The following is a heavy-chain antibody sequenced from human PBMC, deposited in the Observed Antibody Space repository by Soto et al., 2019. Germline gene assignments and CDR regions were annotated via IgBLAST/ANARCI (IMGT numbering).Heavy chain of an antibody. V-gene: IGHV3-30-3*01. Sequence: QVQLVESGGGVVQPGRSLRLSCAASGFTFSSYAMHWVRQAPGKGLEWVAVISYDGSNKYYADSVKGRFTISRDNSKNTLYLQMNSLRAEDTAVYYCARDPVLAFVPAYYFDYWGQGTLVTVSS. CDR3: ARDPVLAFVPAYYFDY. CDR1: GFTFSSYA. CDR2: ISYDGSNK. J-gene: IGHJ4*02.